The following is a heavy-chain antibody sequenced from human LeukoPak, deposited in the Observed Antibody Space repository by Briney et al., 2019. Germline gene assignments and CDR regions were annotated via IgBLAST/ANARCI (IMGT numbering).Heavy chain of an antibody. J-gene: IGHJ4*02. V-gene: IGHV3-64*01. CDR1: GFTFSSYA. Sequence: GGSLRLSCAASGFTFSSYAMYWVRQAPGKGLEYVSAISTNGGSTYYANSVKGKFTISRDNSKNTLYLQMGSLRAEDMAVYYCAGGSSWYRGIDYWGQGTLVTVSS. D-gene: IGHD6-13*01. CDR2: ISTNGGST. CDR3: AGGSSWYRGIDY.